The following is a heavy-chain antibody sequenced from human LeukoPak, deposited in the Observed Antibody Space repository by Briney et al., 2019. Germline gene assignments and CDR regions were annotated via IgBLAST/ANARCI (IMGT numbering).Heavy chain of an antibody. D-gene: IGHD2-21*02. V-gene: IGHV3-23*01. CDR1: GFTFRSYA. J-gene: IGHJ4*02. CDR3: AKDPLSFYVVTPHY. CDR2: ISGSGGST. Sequence: GVSLRLFCASWGFTFRSYAMSGVRQAPGKGLEGVSAISGSGGSTYYADSVKGRLTITSDNSKNTLYLQMNTLRAEDTAVYYCAKDPLSFYVVTPHYWGQGTLVTVSS.